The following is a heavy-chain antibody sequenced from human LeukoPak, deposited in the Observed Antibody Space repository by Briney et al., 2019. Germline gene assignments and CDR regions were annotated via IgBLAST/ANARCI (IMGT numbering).Heavy chain of an antibody. CDR2: INSSGRTK. D-gene: IGHD5-12*01. V-gene: IGHV3-48*03. Sequence: GGSLRLSCAASGFTFSSYEMNWVRQAPGKGLEWLSYINSSGRTKYYADSVKGRFTISRDNAKNSLYLQMNSLRAEDTAVYYCARDQEWLPDYWGQGTLATSSS. J-gene: IGHJ4*02. CDR3: ARDQEWLPDY. CDR1: GFTFSSYE.